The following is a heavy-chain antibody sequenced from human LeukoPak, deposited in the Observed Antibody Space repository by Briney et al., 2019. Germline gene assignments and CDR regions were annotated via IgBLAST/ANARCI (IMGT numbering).Heavy chain of an antibody. CDR3: ARGLRGPRYDFWSGYYPNYYYYYMDV. J-gene: IGHJ6*03. V-gene: IGHV1-8*03. Sequence: GASVKVSCKASGCTFTSYDINWVRQATGQGLEWMGWMNPNSGNTGYAQKFQGRVTITRNTSISTAYMELGSLRSEDTAVYYCARGLRGPRYDFWSGYYPNYYYYYMDVWGKGTTVTVSS. CDR2: MNPNSGNT. CDR1: GCTFTSYD. D-gene: IGHD3-3*01.